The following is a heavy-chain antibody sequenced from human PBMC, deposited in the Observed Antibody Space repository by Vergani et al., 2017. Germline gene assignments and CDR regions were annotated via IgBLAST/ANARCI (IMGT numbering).Heavy chain of an antibody. V-gene: IGHV4-38-2*01. CDR1: GYSISSGYY. Sequence: QVQLQESGPRLVKPSETLSLTCAVSGYSISSGYYWGWIRQPPGKGLEWIGSIYHSGSTYYNPSLKSRVTISVDTSKNQFSLKLSSVTAADTAVYYCARLHNSGARGLDYWGQGTLVTVSS. CDR3: ARLHNSGARGLDY. D-gene: IGHD5-12*01. CDR2: IYHSGST. J-gene: IGHJ4*02.